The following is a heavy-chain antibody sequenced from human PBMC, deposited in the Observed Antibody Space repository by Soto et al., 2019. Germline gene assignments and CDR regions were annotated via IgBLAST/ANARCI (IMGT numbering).Heavy chain of an antibody. D-gene: IGHD3-10*01. J-gene: IGHJ6*02. CDR2: IKSKTDGGTT. V-gene: IGHV3-15*07. Sequence: GGSLRLSCAASGFTFSNAWMNWVRQAPGKGLEWVGRIKSKTDGGTTDYAAPVKGRFTISRDNSKNTLYLQMNSLKAEDTAVYYCARDSLDIHNYYGSGSSVPPVFMQDYYGMDVWGQGTTVTVSS. CDR3: ARDSLDIHNYYGSGSSVPPVFMQDYYGMDV. CDR1: GFTFSNAW.